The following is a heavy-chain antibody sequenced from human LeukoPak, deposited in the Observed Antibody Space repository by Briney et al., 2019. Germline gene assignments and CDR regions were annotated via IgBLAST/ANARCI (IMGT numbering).Heavy chain of an antibody. CDR3: ARSSSGTYHY. CDR2: INGDNGNT. D-gene: IGHD3-10*01. CDR1: GYNFASYT. Sequence: ASVKVSCTTSGYNFASYTMHWLRQAPGQSPEWMGSINGDNGNTKYSEKFQGRVTFTRDTSASSAYMELSRLRSEDTAVYYCARSSSGTYHYWGQGTLVTVSS. V-gene: IGHV1-3*01. J-gene: IGHJ4*02.